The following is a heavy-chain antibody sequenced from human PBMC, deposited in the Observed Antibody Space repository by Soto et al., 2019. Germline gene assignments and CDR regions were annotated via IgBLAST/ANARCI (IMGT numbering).Heavy chain of an antibody. Sequence: SVKVSCKASGGTFSSYAISWVRQAPGQGLEWVGGIIPIFGTANYAQKFQGRVTITADKSTSTAYMELSSLRSEDTAVYYCASAYVWGSYRPAYYFDYWGQGTLVTVSS. CDR3: ASAYVWGSYRPAYYFDY. V-gene: IGHV1-69*06. CDR1: GGTFSSYA. J-gene: IGHJ4*02. D-gene: IGHD3-16*02. CDR2: IIPIFGTA.